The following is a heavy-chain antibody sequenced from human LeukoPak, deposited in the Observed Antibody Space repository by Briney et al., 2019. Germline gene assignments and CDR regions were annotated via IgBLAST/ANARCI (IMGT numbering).Heavy chain of an antibody. V-gene: IGHV1-2*06. CDR3: ARVPPIPPITDFDY. CDR2: INPNSGGT. D-gene: IGHD1-14*01. J-gene: IGHJ4*02. Sequence: ASVKVSCKASGYTFTGYYMHWVRQAPGQGLEWMGRINPNSGGTNYAQKFQGRVTMTRDTSISTAYMELSRLRSDDTAVYYCARVPPIPPITDFDYWGQGTLVIVSS. CDR1: GYTFTGYY.